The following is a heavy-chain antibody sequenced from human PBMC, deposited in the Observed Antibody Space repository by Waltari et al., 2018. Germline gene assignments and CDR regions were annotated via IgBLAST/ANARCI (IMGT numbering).Heavy chain of an antibody. CDR3: ARAIVGAPPRGAFDI. Sequence: EVQLVESGGGLVQPGGSLRLTCAASGFTFRSYAMHWVRQAPGKGLEYVSAISTNGDITYYADSVKDRFTISRDNYNNMLYLQMGSLRAEDMAVYYCARAIVGAPPRGAFDIWGQGTMVTVSS. D-gene: IGHD1-26*01. V-gene: IGHV3-64*07. J-gene: IGHJ3*02. CDR1: GFTFRSYA. CDR2: ISTNGDIT.